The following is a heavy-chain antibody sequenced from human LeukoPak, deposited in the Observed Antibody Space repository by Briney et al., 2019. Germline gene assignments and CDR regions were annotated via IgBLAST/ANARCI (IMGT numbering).Heavy chain of an antibody. Sequence: AVPVSCKASGYTFTRYYMHWVHQAPGQELAWMGWINPTSGCTNYAQKYQGRVTMTRDTSISTAYMELSRLRSDDTAVYYCARVRGAAAGTPRLANWFVPWGQGTLVSVFS. J-gene: IGHJ5*02. CDR2: INPTSGCT. CDR3: ARVRGAAAGTPRLANWFVP. V-gene: IGHV1-2*02. CDR1: GYTFTRYY. D-gene: IGHD6-13*01.